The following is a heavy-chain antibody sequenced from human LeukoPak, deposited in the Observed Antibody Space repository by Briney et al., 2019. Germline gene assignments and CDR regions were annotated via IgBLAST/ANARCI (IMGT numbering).Heavy chain of an antibody. J-gene: IGHJ4*02. D-gene: IGHD4-11*01. V-gene: IGHV3-33*01. CDR2: IWYDGSNK. CDR3: ARSDDYSNYYFDY. Sequence: PGGSLRLSCAASGFTFSSYGMPWVRQAPGKGLEWVAVIWYDGSNKYYADSVKGRFTISRDNSKNTLYLQMNSLRAEDTAVYYCARSDDYSNYYFDYWGQGTLVTVSS. CDR1: GFTFSSYG.